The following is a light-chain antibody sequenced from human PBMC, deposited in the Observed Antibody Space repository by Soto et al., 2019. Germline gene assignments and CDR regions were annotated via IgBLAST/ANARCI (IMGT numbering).Light chain of an antibody. Sequence: QSVLTQPPSASGSPGQSVTISCTGTSSDVGAYDYVSWYQQHPGKAPRLLIHNNNQRPSGVPDRFSGSKSGASASLAISGLRSEDEADYYCAAWDDSLSGSVFGTGTKVTVL. V-gene: IGLV1-47*02. CDR2: NNN. J-gene: IGLJ1*01. CDR3: AAWDDSLSGSV. CDR1: SSDVGAYDY.